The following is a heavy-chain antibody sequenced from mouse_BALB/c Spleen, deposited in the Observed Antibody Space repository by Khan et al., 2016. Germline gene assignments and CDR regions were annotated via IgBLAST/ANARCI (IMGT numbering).Heavy chain of an antibody. CDR3: ARGGTGTWFAY. D-gene: IGHD4-1*01. CDR2: ILPGSGST. V-gene: IGHV1-9*01. Sequence: QVQLQQSGAELMKPGASVEISCKATGYTFSSYWIEWVKQRPGHGLEWIGEILPGSGSTNYNEKFKGKATFTADTSSNTAYMQLSSLTSEDSAVYYCARGGTGTWFAYWGQGTLVTVSA. J-gene: IGHJ3*01. CDR1: GYTFSSYW.